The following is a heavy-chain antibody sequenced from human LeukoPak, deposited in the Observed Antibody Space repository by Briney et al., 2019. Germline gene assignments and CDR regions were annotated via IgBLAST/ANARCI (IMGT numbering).Heavy chain of an antibody. CDR3: ARGLVIRQDDAFDI. CDR2: ILYRGTT. V-gene: IGHV4-59*02. CDR1: GASVSSYY. J-gene: IGHJ3*02. D-gene: IGHD3-9*01. Sequence: SETLTLTCTVSGASVSSYYWSWIRQAPGKGLEWIGYILYRGTTDYSPSLNRRVTLSVDTSKNQFSLQLSSLTAADTAVYYCARGLVIRQDDAFDIWGHGTMVTVSS.